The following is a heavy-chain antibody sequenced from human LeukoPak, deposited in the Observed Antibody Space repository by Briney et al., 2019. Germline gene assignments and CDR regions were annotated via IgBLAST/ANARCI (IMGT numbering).Heavy chain of an antibody. J-gene: IGHJ4*02. CDR1: GITFSNAW. D-gene: IGHD2-15*01. CDR3: TTRSPARYCSDGACYSSADY. Sequence: PGGSLRLSCAGSGITFSNAWMSWVRQAPGKGLEWVGHIRSKADGGTPDYIAPVKGRFTISRDDSKDTLYLQMNSLNTEDTAMYYCTTRSPARYCSDGACYSSADYWGQGTLVTVSS. V-gene: IGHV3-15*01. CDR2: IRSKADGGTP.